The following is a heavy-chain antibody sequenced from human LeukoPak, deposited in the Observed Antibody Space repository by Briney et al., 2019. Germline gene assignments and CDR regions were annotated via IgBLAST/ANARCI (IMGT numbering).Heavy chain of an antibody. CDR2: INHSGST. D-gene: IGHD1-26*01. CDR3: ARDLNGSYLYNY. V-gene: IGHV4-39*07. Sequence: SETLSLTCTVSGGSISSSSYYWSWIRQPPGKGLEWIGEINHSGSTNYNPSLKSRVTISVDKSKNQFSLKLSSVTAADTAVYYCARDLNGSYLYNYWGQGTLVTVSS. CDR1: GGSISSSSYY. J-gene: IGHJ4*02.